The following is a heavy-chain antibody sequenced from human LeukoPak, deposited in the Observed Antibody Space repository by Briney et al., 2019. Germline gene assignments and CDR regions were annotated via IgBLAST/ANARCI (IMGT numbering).Heavy chain of an antibody. CDR2: INAGNGNT. Sequence: ASVKVSCKASGYTFTGYYMHWVRQAPGQRLEWMGWINAGNGNTKYSQEFQGRVTITRDTSASTAYMELSSLRSEDMAVYYCARVSYETNAFDIWGQGTMVTVSS. J-gene: IGHJ3*02. CDR1: GYTFTGYY. D-gene: IGHD3-3*01. V-gene: IGHV1-3*03. CDR3: ARVSYETNAFDI.